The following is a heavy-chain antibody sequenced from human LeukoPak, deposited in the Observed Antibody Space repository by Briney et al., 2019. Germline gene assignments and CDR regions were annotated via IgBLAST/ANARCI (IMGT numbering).Heavy chain of an antibody. V-gene: IGHV3-23*01. J-gene: IGHJ2*01. D-gene: IGHD3-16*01. CDR1: GFTFSSYA. CDR3: ASQLRGSGFDL. Sequence: GGFLRLSCAASGFTFSSYAMSWVRQAPGKGLEWVSAISGSGGSTYYADSVKGRFTISRDNSKNTLYLQMNSLRAEDTAVYYCASQLRGSGFDLWGRGTLVTVSS. CDR2: ISGSGGST.